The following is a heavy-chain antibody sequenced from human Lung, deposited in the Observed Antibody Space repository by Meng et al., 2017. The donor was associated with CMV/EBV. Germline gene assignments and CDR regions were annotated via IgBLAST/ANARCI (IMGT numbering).Heavy chain of an antibody. D-gene: IGHD3-3*01. J-gene: IGHJ5*02. CDR2: IYYSGST. CDR3: ARDLRVGVVATWFDP. V-gene: IGHV4-39*07. CDR1: GGSISSYSYY. Sequence: SETLSLXXTVSGGSISSYSYYWGWIRQPPGRGLEWIGSIYYSGSTYYNPSLKSRVTISVGMSKNQFSLKLSSVTAADTAVYYCARDLRVGVVATWFDPWGHGTLVTVSS.